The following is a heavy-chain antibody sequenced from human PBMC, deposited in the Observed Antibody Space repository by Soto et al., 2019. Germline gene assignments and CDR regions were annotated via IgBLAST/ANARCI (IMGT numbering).Heavy chain of an antibody. Sequence: PSETLSLTCTVSGGSISNSDYYWGWIRQPPGKELEWIGTIYYSGTTYYNPSPKSRVTISVDTSKNQFSLKLSSVAAADTAVYYCARLVYINYVGYYFDYWGQGTLVTVSS. CDR3: ARLVYINYVGYYFDY. CDR2: IYYSGTT. CDR1: GGSISNSDYY. J-gene: IGHJ4*02. V-gene: IGHV4-39*01. D-gene: IGHD4-4*01.